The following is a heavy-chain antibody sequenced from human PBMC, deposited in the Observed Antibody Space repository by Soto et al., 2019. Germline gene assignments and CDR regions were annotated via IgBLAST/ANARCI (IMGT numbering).Heavy chain of an antibody. J-gene: IGHJ4*02. D-gene: IGHD3-10*01. CDR1: GGSFSDYT. CDR3: ARVSRGPIDN. CDR2: VIPIFQTP. Sequence: QAQLVQSGAEVKKPGSSVKVSCKASGGSFSDYTINWVRQAPGQGLEWMGGVIPIFQTPTYAQNFQGRVTITADESTSTAYMELNSLTSGHTAVYYCARVSRGPIDNWGQGTLITVSS. V-gene: IGHV1-69*01.